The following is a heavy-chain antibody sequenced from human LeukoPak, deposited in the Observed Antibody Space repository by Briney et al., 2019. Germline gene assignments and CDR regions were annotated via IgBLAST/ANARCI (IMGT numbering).Heavy chain of an antibody. Sequence: SGPALVNPTQPLTLTCTFSGFSLSTSGMCVSWIRQPPGKALEWLALMHWDDDKYYSTSLKTRLTISKDTSKNQVVLTMTNMDPVDTATYYCARIRGPRYVFEIWGQGTMVTVSS. CDR2: MHWDDDK. CDR3: ARIRGPRYVFEI. J-gene: IGHJ3*02. CDR1: GFSLSTSGMC. V-gene: IGHV2-70*01.